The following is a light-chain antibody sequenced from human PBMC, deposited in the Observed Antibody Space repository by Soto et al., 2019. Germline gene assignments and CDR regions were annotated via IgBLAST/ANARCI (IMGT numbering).Light chain of an antibody. J-gene: IGKJ1*01. Sequence: EIVMTQSPATLAVSPGERATLSCTASQSVSCNLAWYQQKPGQAPRLLNYDASTRATGIPARFSGIEYGREFTLTISSMQCEDFAVYYCQQYNNWPGTFGQGTKMEIK. CDR3: QQYNNWPGT. V-gene: IGKV3-15*01. CDR1: QSVSCN. CDR2: DAS.